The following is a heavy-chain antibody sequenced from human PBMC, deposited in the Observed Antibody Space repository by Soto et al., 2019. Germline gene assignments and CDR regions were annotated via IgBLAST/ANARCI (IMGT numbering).Heavy chain of an antibody. CDR2: IYYSGRT. J-gene: IGHJ4*02. CDR3: ARHPGYYDILTGYTTYYFDS. CDR1: GGSISSYY. V-gene: IGHV4-59*01. D-gene: IGHD3-9*01. Sequence: SETLSLTCTVSGGSISSYYWSWIRQPPGKGLEWIGYIYYSGRTDYDPSLKSRVTISVDTSKNQFSLKLSSVTAADTAVYYCARHPGYYDILTGYTTYYFDSWGQGILVTVSS.